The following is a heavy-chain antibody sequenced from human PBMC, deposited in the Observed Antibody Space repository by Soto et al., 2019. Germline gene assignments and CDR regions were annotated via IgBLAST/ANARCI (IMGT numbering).Heavy chain of an antibody. CDR1: GYTFSSYY. CDR2: INPSGGST. D-gene: IGHD3-3*01. CDR3: ATTIFGVYWFDP. V-gene: IGHV1-46*01. Sequence: ASVKVSRKAAGYTFSSYYMHWVRQAPGQGLEWMGIINPSGGSTSYAQKFQGRVTMTRDTSTSTVYMELSSLRSEDTAVYYCATTIFGVYWFDPWGQGTLVTVSS. J-gene: IGHJ5*02.